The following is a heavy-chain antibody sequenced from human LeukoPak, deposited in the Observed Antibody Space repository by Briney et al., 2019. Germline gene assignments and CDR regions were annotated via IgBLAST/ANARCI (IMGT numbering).Heavy chain of an antibody. J-gene: IGHJ4*02. Sequence: KPSETLSLTCAVSGGLIGSGGYSWWWVRQPPGTGLEWIGYVVTTGTTYYNPSLNSRLTISLDVSKNQLSLRLHSVTAADTAVYDCARGVDGNGYFDYWGQGTLVTVS. V-gene: IGHV4-30-4*07. CDR2: VVTTGTT. D-gene: IGHD2-8*01. CDR3: ARGVDGNGYFDY. CDR1: GGLIGSGGYS.